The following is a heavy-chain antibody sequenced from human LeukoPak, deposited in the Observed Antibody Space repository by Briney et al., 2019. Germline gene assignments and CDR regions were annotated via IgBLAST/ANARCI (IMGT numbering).Heavy chain of an antibody. Sequence: GGSLRLSCAASGFTFSSYSMNWVRQAPGKGLEWVSSISSSSSYIYYADSVKGRFTISRDNAKNSLYLQMNSLRAEDTAVYYCARDASADILTGYYLRKNPPPTYWGQGTLVTVAS. D-gene: IGHD3-9*01. CDR2: ISSSSSYI. CDR1: GFTFSSYS. V-gene: IGHV3-21*01. CDR3: ARDASADILTGYYLRKNPPPTY. J-gene: IGHJ4*02.